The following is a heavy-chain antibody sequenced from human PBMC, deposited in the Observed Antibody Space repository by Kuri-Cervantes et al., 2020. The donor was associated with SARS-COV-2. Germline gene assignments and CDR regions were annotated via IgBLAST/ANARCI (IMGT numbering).Heavy chain of an antibody. CDR3: ARVSLGGERNYYYYYYMDV. D-gene: IGHD2-21*01. Sequence: GGSLRLSCAASGFTFSSYGMHWVRQAPGKGLEWVAFIRYDGSNKYYADSVKGRFTISRDNSKNTLYLQMNSLRAEDTAAYYCARVSLGGERNYYYYYYMDVWGKGTTVTVSS. V-gene: IGHV3-30*02. CDR2: IRYDGSNK. J-gene: IGHJ6*03. CDR1: GFTFSSYG.